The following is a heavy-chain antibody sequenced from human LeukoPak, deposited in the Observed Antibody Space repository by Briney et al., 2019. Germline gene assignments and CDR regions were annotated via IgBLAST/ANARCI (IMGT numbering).Heavy chain of an antibody. CDR2: ISGSGGST. CDR3: AKSKGDLLEWFPTVYYFDY. CDR1: GFTFSSCG. J-gene: IGHJ4*02. Sequence: GGSLRLSCAASGFTFSSCGMHWVRQAPGKGLEWVSAISGSGGSTYYADSVKGRFTISRDNSKNTLYLQMNSLRAEDTAVYYCAKSKGDLLEWFPTVYYFDYWGQGTLVTVSS. D-gene: IGHD3-3*01. V-gene: IGHV3-23*01.